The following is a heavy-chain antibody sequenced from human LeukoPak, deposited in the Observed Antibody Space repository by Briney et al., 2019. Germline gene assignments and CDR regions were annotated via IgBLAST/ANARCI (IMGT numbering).Heavy chain of an antibody. V-gene: IGHV4-31*03. CDR3: ARDLRLAYCGGDCYSNYYYYYGMDV. J-gene: IGHJ6*02. CDR2: ICDSGST. D-gene: IGHD2-21*02. CDR1: GGSISSGGYY. Sequence: KSSETLSLTCTVSGGSISSGGYYWSWIRQHPGKGLEWIGYICDSGSTYYNPSLKSRVTISVDTSKNQFSLKLSSVTAADTAVYYCARDLRLAYCGGDCYSNYYYYYGMDVWGQGTTVTVSS.